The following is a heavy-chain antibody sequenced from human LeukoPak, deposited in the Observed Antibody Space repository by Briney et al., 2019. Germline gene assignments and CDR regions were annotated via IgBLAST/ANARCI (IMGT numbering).Heavy chain of an antibody. CDR2: IYPGDSDT. Sequence: GESLKISCKGSGYSFTSYWIGWVREMPGKGLEWMGIIYPGDSDTRYSPSFQGRVTISADKSISTAYLQWSSLKASDTAMYYCARQDDSGSYYNPPFDYWGQGTLVTVSS. J-gene: IGHJ4*02. D-gene: IGHD3-10*01. V-gene: IGHV5-51*01. CDR1: GYSFTSYW. CDR3: ARQDDSGSYYNPPFDY.